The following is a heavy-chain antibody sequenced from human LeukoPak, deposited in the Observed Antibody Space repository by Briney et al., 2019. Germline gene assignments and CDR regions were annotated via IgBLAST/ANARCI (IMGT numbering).Heavy chain of an antibody. J-gene: IGHJ1*01. D-gene: IGHD3-22*01. CDR3: ARLDSSGYYYVTYFQH. V-gene: IGHV5-51*01. Sequence: GESLRISCKGSGYSFTSYWIGWVRQMPGKGLEWMGIIYPGDSDTRYSPSFQGQVTISADKSISTAYLQWSSLKASDTAMYYCARLDSSGYYYVTYFQHWGQGTLVTVSS. CDR1: GYSFTSYW. CDR2: IYPGDSDT.